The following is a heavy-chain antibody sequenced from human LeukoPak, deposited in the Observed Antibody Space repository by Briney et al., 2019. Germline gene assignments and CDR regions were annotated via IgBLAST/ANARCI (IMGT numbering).Heavy chain of an antibody. CDR3: AKAGIAVDQGFYFDY. D-gene: IGHD6-19*01. Sequence: PSQTLSLTCTVSGGSISSGGYYWSWIRQPPGKGLEWIGYIYHSGSTYYNPSLKSRVTISVDRSKNQFSLKLSSVTAADTAVYYCAKAGIAVDQGFYFDYWGQGTLVTVSS. CDR1: GGSISSGGYY. CDR2: IYHSGST. V-gene: IGHV4-30-2*01. J-gene: IGHJ4*02.